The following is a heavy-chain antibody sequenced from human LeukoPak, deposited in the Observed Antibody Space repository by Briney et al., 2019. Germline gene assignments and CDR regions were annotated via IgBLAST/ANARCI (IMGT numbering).Heavy chain of an antibody. CDR2: ISYSGST. Sequence: SETLSLTCTVSGVSISSGGYYWHWIRPYPGKGLEWIGYISYSGSTYYYPSLKSRVAISVDTSKNQFSLRLSSVTAADTAVYYCAREALNLDAFDIWGQGTMVTVSS. J-gene: IGHJ3*02. CDR3: AREALNLDAFDI. V-gene: IGHV4-31*03. CDR1: GVSISSGGYY.